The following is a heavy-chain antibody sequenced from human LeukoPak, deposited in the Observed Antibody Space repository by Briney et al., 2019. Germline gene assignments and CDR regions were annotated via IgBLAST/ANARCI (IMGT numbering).Heavy chain of an antibody. D-gene: IGHD1-14*01. V-gene: IGHV3-48*04. J-gene: IGHJ4*02. CDR3: ARGNPTSAQSFDY. CDR2: ISSTSNTK. Sequence: GGSLRLSCAASGFTFSSYNMNWVRQAPGKGLEWVSYISSTSNTKLYAGSVKGRFTVSRDDAKNSLYLQMNSLRAEDTAVYYCARGNPTSAQSFDYWGQGTLVTVSS. CDR1: GFTFSSYN.